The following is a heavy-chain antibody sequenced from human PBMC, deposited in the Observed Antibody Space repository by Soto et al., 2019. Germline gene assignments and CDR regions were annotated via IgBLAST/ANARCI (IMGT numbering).Heavy chain of an antibody. D-gene: IGHD2-15*01. J-gene: IGHJ4*02. CDR3: AKDFWRGGSCCDFDY. CDR2: ISGSGGST. CDR1: GFTFSSYA. Sequence: GGSLRLSCAASGFTFSSYAMSWVRQAPGKGLEWVSAISGSGGSTYYADSVKGRFTISRDNSKNTLYLQMNSLRAEDTAVYYCAKDFWRGGSCCDFDYWGQGTLVTVSS. V-gene: IGHV3-23*01.